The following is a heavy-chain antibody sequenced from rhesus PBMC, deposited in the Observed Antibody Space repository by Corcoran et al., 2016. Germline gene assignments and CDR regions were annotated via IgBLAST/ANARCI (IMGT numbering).Heavy chain of an antibody. CDR1: GFTFSDHY. CDR2: ISSGSGSTT. D-gene: IGHD3-34*01. V-gene: IGHV3-110*02. CDR3: ARHPYWGSGYFDY. J-gene: IGHJ4*01. Sequence: EVQLVESGGGLVQPGGSLRLSCAASGFTFSDHYMDWVRQAPGKGLEWVLSISSGSGSTTLYPVSVKCRFTISRDNAKNTVYLQMNSLRAEDTAVYYCARHPYWGSGYFDYWGQGVLVTVSS.